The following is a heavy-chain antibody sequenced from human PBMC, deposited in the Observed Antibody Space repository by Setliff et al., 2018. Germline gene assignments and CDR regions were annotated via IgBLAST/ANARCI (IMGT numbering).Heavy chain of an antibody. V-gene: IGHV4-30-4*01. CDR3: AGGRRYDYGWDFDY. CDR2: IYHSGST. Sequence: KPSETLSLTCTVSGGSISSDDYYWSWIRQPPGKGLEWIGYIYHSGSTYYNPSLKSRVTILADTSQNQFSPKLTSVTAADTAVYYCAGGRRYDYGWDFDYWGQGTLVTVSS. CDR1: GGSISSDDYY. D-gene: IGHD4-17*01. J-gene: IGHJ4*02.